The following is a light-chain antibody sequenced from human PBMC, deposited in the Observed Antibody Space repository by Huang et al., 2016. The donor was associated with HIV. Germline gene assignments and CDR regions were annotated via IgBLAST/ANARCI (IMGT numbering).Light chain of an antibody. V-gene: IGKV3-20*01. CDR2: GAS. J-gene: IGKJ3*01. CDR3: HQYGSPPFT. Sequence: EIVLTQSPGTLSLSPGERATLSCRASQSISSSSLAWYLQKPGQAPTLRIHGASTRATDIPDRFSGSGSGTDVTLTISRLEPEDFAVYYCHQYGSPPFTFGPGTKVDIK. CDR1: QSISSSS.